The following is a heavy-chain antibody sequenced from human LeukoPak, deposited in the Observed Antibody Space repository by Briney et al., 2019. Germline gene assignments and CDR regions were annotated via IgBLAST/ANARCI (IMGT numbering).Heavy chain of an antibody. CDR3: ASRRVFPQYVDY. CDR2: IYTSGST. CDR1: GGSISSGSYY. D-gene: IGHD2-21*01. Sequence: SETLSLTCTVSGGSISSGSYYWSWIRQPAGKGLEWIGRIYTSGSTNYNPSLKSRVTISVDTSKNQFSLKLSSVTAADTAVYYCASRRVFPQYVDYWGQGTLVTVSS. V-gene: IGHV4-61*02. J-gene: IGHJ4*02.